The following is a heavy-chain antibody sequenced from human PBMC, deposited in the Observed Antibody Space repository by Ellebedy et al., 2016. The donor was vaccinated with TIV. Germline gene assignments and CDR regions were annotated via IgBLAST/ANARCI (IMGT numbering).Heavy chain of an antibody. CDR3: AKLGSGSYYILLDY. V-gene: IGHV3-23*01. Sequence: GESLKISCAASGFTFSSYAMSWVRQAPGKGLEWVSAISGSGGSTYYADSVKGRFTISKDNSKNTLYLQMNSLRAEDTAVYYCAKLGSGSYYILLDYWGQGTLVTVSS. D-gene: IGHD3-10*01. CDR1: GFTFSSYA. CDR2: ISGSGGST. J-gene: IGHJ4*02.